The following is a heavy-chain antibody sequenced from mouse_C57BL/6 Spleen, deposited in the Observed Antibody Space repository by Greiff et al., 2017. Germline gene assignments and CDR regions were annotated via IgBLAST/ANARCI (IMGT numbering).Heavy chain of an antibody. CDR1: GFTFSSYA. CDR2: ISSGGGYI. D-gene: IGHD2-2*01. J-gene: IGHJ4*01. V-gene: IGHV5-9-1*02. Sequence: EVKLVESGEGLVKPGGSLKLSCAASGFTFSSYAMSWVRQTPEKRLEWVAYISSGGGYIYYADTVKGRFTISRDNARNTLYLQMSSLKSEDTDMYYCTRDGYEKRNAMDYWGQGTSVTVSS. CDR3: TRDGYEKRNAMDY.